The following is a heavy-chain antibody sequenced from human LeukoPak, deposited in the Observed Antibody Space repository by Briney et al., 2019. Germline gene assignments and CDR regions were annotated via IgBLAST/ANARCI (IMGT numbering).Heavy chain of an antibody. CDR1: DDSITMYY. D-gene: IGHD3-22*01. CDR2: VDHTGST. V-gene: IGHV4-59*01. CDR3: ARLKYYYDSSGYRAEYFQH. J-gene: IGHJ1*01. Sequence: PSETLSLTCTVSDDSITMYYWTWIRQPPGKGLEWIGYVDHTGSTKFNPSLNGRVSISRDTSNNFFSLRLRSVTAADTAVYYCARLKYYYDSSGYRAEYFQHWGQGTLVTVSS.